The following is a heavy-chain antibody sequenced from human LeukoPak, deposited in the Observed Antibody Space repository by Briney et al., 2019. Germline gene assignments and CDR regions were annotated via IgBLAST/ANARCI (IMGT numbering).Heavy chain of an antibody. D-gene: IGHD3-22*01. V-gene: IGHV4-31*03. CDR2: IYYSGST. J-gene: IGHJ4*02. CDR3: ARVGTLYYYDSSGYYPDY. CDR1: GGSISSGGYY. Sequence: SETLSLTCTVSGGSISSGGYYWSWIRQHPGKGLEWIGYIYYSGSTYYNPSLKSRATISVDTSKNQFSLKLSSVTAADTAVYYCARVGTLYYYDSSGYYPDYWGQGTLVTVSS.